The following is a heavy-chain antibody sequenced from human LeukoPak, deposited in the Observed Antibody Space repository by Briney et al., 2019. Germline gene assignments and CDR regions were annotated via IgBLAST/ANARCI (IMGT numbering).Heavy chain of an antibody. CDR3: ARVVFHWEVVTDYYYMDV. CDR1: GYPISSGYY. D-gene: IGHD3-22*01. V-gene: IGHV4-38-2*02. J-gene: IGHJ6*03. Sequence: LETLSLTCTVSGYPISSGYYWGWIRQPPGKGLEWIGSIYHSGSTYYNPSLKSRVTISVDTSKNQFSLKLSSVTAADTAVYYCARVVFHWEVVTDYYYMDVWGKGTTVTVSS. CDR2: IYHSGST.